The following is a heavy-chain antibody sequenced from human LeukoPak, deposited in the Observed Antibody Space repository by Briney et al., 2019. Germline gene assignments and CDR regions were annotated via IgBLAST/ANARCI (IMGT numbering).Heavy chain of an antibody. J-gene: IGHJ2*01. Sequence: PSETLSLTCAVYGGSFSDYYWSWIRQSPGKGLEWIGEINHSGTTHYNPSLKSRVTISVDTSKNQFSLKLSSVTAADTAVYYCARVYGDYWYFDLWGRGTLVTVSS. V-gene: IGHV4-34*01. CDR3: ARVYGDYWYFDL. CDR2: INHSGTT. D-gene: IGHD4-17*01. CDR1: GGSFSDYY.